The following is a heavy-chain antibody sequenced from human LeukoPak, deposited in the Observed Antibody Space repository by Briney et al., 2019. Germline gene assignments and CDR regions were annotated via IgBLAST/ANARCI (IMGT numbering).Heavy chain of an antibody. V-gene: IGHV5-10-1*01. Sequence: GESLKISCKGSGYTFTSYWISWVRQMPGKGLEWMGRIDPSDSYTNYSPSFQGHVTISADKSISTAYLQWSSLKASDTAMYYCARREWLDSKGMDYWGQGTLVTVSS. CDR1: GYTFTSYW. D-gene: IGHD6-19*01. CDR3: ARREWLDSKGMDY. J-gene: IGHJ4*02. CDR2: IDPSDSYT.